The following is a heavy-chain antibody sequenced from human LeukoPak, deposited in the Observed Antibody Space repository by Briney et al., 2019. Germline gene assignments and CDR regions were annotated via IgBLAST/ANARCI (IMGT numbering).Heavy chain of an antibody. J-gene: IGHJ6*04. CDR2: IGTAGDP. Sequence: GGSLRLSCAASGFTFSSYDMHWVRQATGKGLVEVSAIGTAGDPYYPGSVKGRFTISRENAKNSLYLQMNSLRVGDTAVYYCARGPTILGGMDVWGKGTTVTVSS. CDR3: ARGPTILGGMDV. D-gene: IGHD3-9*01. CDR1: GFTFSSYD. V-gene: IGHV3-13*05.